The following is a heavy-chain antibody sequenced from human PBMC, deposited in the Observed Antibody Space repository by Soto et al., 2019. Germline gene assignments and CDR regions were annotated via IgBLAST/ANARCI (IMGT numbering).Heavy chain of an antibody. CDR3: ARVQTLRFFQWFPEF. CDR1: GFTVSSNY. Sequence: GGSLRLSCAASGFTVSSNYMTWVRQAPGKGLEWVSVIYSGGSTYYADSVKGRFSISRDNSKNTLYLQMNSLRAEDTAVYYCARVQTLRFFQWFPEFWGQGTLVTVFS. D-gene: IGHD3-3*01. V-gene: IGHV3-53*01. J-gene: IGHJ4*02. CDR2: IYSGGST.